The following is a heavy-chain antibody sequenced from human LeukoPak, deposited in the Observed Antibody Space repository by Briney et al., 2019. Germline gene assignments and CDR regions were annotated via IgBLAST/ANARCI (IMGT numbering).Heavy chain of an antibody. D-gene: IGHD1-26*01. J-gene: IGHJ6*02. CDR1: GYTFTSYD. CDR3: ARAYSGSYYYYDMDV. V-gene: IGHV1-8*01. Sequence: ASVKVSCKASGYTFTSYDVSWVRQAPGQGLEWMGGMSPNSGNTGYAQKFQGRVTMTKNTSISTAYMELGSLTSEDTAVYYCARAYSGSYYYYDMDVWGQGTTVTVSS. CDR2: MSPNSGNT.